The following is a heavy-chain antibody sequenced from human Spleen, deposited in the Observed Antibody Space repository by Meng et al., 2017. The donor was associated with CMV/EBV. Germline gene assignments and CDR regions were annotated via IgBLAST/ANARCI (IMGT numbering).Heavy chain of an antibody. CDR3: AKSMTAGGYYYYYTMDV. D-gene: IGHD2/OR15-2a*01. CDR2: ISWNSGSI. Sequence: GGSLRLSCAASGFTFDDYAMHWVRQAPGKGLEWVSGISWNSGSIGYANSVKSRFTISRDNAKNSLYLQMNSLRAEDTALYYCAKSMTAGGYYYYYTMDVWGQGTTVTVSS. V-gene: IGHV3-9*01. CDR1: GFTFDDYA. J-gene: IGHJ6*02.